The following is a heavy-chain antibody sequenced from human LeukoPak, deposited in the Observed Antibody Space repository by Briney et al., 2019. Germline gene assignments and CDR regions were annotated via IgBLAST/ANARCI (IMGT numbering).Heavy chain of an antibody. Sequence: ASVKVSCKASGYNFRAYYIHWVRQAPGQGLEWLGYIRPMTGDTNYAQKFQDRVTFSMDTSTATAYMELRSLRSDDTAFYYCGRGVQSFDPWGQGTLVTVSS. CDR1: GYNFRAYY. V-gene: IGHV1-2*02. J-gene: IGHJ5*02. CDR3: GRGVQSFDP. CDR2: IRPMTGDT.